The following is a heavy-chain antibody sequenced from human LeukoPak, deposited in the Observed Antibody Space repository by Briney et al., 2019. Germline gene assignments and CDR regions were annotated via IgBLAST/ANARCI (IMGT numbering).Heavy chain of an antibody. CDR2: ITGSGSFV. CDR3: ARDHCSGGRCYPLDY. D-gene: IGHD2-15*01. Sequence: PGGSLRLSCAASGFTFSSYGMHWVRQAPGKGLEWVSSITGSGSFVYYADSVKGRFTISRDNAKNSLYLQMNSLRGEDTAVYYCARDHCSGGRCYPLDYWGQGTLVTVSS. V-gene: IGHV3-21*01. CDR1: GFTFSSYG. J-gene: IGHJ4*02.